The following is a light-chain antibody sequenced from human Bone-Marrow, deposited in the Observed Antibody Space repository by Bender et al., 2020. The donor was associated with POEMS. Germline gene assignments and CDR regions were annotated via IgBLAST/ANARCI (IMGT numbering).Light chain of an antibody. CDR3: GSYAGSNTWV. Sequence: QSALTQPASVSGSPGQSITISCTGTTSDVGGYNFVSWYQQYPGKAPKLIIYDVSERPSGVSVRFSGFKSGHTAFLTISRLQPEDDADYYCGSYAGSNTWVFGGGTELTVL. CDR2: DVS. J-gene: IGLJ3*02. V-gene: IGLV2-14*03. CDR1: TSDVGGYNF.